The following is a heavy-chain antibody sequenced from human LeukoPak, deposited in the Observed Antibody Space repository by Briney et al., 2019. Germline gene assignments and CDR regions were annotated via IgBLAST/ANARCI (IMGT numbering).Heavy chain of an antibody. CDR1: GYTFTGYY. CDR3: ARDSYYDSSGYYLFWLARDKDAFDI. J-gene: IGHJ3*02. D-gene: IGHD3-22*01. CDR2: INPNSGGT. Sequence: ASVKVSCKASGYTFTGYYMHWVRQAPGQGLEWMGWINPNSGGTNYAQKFQGRVTMTRDTSISTAYMELSRLRSDDTAVYYCARDSYYDSSGYYLFWLARDKDAFDIWGQGTMVTVSS. V-gene: IGHV1-2*02.